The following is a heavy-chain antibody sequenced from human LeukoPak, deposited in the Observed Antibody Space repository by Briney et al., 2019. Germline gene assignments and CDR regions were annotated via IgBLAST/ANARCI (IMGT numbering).Heavy chain of an antibody. CDR1: GFTVSSNY. CDR3: ARDRYYYDSSGYRLGYFDY. D-gene: IGHD3-22*01. V-gene: IGHV3-66*01. CDR2: IYSGGST. Sequence: GGSLRLSCAASGFTVSSNYMSWVRQAPGKGMEWVSVIYSGGSTCYSDSVKGRFTISRDISKNTLYLQMNSLRAEDTAVYYCARDRYYYDSSGYRLGYFDYWGQGTLVTVSS. J-gene: IGHJ4*02.